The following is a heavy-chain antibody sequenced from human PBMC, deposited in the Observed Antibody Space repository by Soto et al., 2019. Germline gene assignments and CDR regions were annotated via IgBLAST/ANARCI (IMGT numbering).Heavy chain of an antibody. V-gene: IGHV4-4*02. D-gene: IGHD3-10*01. CDR2: VYHSGST. Sequence: SETLSLTCAVSGGSISTSNWWSWVRQPPGKGLEWIGEVYHSGSTNYNPSLKSRVTISVDTSKNQFSLKLSSVTAADTAVYYCAREAYGSGSNWGQGTLVTVSS. CDR3: AREAYGSGSN. J-gene: IGHJ4*02. CDR1: GGSISTSNW.